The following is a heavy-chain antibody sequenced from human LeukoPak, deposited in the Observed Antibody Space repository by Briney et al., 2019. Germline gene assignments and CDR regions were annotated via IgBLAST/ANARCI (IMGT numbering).Heavy chain of an antibody. D-gene: IGHD1-20*01. Sequence: ASVKVSCKASGYTFTSYAMHWVRQAPGQRLEWMGWINAGSGNTKYSQKFQGRVTITRDTSASTAYMELSSLRSEDTAVYYCARVRSVTGFFDYWGQGTLVTVSS. CDR2: INAGSGNT. CDR1: GYTFTSYA. J-gene: IGHJ4*02. CDR3: ARVRSVTGFFDY. V-gene: IGHV1-3*01.